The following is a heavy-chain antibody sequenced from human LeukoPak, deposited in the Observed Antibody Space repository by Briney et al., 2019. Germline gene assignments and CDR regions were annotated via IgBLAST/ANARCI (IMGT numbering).Heavy chain of an antibody. J-gene: IGHJ4*02. Sequence: AGGSLRLACAASGFTFSSYGMSWVRQAPGKGLEWVSAISGSGGSTYYADSVKGRFTISRDNSKNTLYLQMNSLRTEDTAVYYCAKDPNIVVLTAIFDYWGQGTLVTVSS. V-gene: IGHV3-23*01. CDR3: AKDPNIVVLTAIFDY. D-gene: IGHD2-21*02. CDR2: ISGSGGST. CDR1: GFTFSSYG.